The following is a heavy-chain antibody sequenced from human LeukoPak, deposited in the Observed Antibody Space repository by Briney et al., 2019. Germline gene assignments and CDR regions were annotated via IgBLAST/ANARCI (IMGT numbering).Heavy chain of an antibody. V-gene: IGHV4-34*01. D-gene: IGHD6-19*01. CDR3: ARHGWHAWYFDL. CDR2: INQRRNT. J-gene: IGHJ2*01. CDR1: GGSFRGYS. Sequence: SETLSLTCVVYGGSFRGYSWSWIRQPPGKGLEWIGEINQRRNTNYNPSLKSRVTISIDTSKNQFSLKLSSVTAADTAVYYCARHGWHAWYFDLWGRGTLVTVSS.